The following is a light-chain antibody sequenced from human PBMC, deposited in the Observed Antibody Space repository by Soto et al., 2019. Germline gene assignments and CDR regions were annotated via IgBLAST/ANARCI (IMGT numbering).Light chain of an antibody. J-gene: IGLJ2*01. Sequence: QSALTQPASVSGSPGHSITISCTGTSSDVGSYNLVSWYQQHPGKAPKLMIYEGSKRPSGVSNRFSGSKSGNTASVTISGLQAKDEADYYCCSYAGSSTYVVFGGGTKLTVL. V-gene: IGLV2-23*01. CDR3: CSYAGSSTYVV. CDR2: EGS. CDR1: SSDVGSYNL.